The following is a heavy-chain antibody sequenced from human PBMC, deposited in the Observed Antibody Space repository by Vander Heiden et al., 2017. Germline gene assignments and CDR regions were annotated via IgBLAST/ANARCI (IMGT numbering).Heavy chain of an antibody. Sequence: EVPLLESGGGLVQPGRSLRLSCAASGFIFSSYAMSWVRQAPGKGLEWVAAISGSGGSTYYAEPVEGRFTISRDNYKNRLYLQMNSLRAEDTAVYYCAKKQWLDHFDYWGQGTLVTVSS. J-gene: IGHJ4*02. D-gene: IGHD6-19*01. CDR3: AKKQWLDHFDY. CDR2: ISGSGGST. CDR1: GFIFSSYA. V-gene: IGHV3-23*01.